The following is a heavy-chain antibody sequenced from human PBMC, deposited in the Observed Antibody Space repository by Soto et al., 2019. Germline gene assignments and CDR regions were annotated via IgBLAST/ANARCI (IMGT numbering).Heavy chain of an antibody. CDR1: GYTLTGLS. J-gene: IGHJ5*02. Sequence: GASVKVSCKVSGYTLTGLSMHWVRQAPGKGLEWMGGFDPENGETIYAQKFQGRVTMTEDTSTDTAYMELSSLRSEDTAVYYCATDSIAAAGTRYNWFDPWGQGTLVTVSS. CDR3: ATDSIAAAGTRYNWFDP. V-gene: IGHV1-24*01. CDR2: FDPENGET. D-gene: IGHD6-13*01.